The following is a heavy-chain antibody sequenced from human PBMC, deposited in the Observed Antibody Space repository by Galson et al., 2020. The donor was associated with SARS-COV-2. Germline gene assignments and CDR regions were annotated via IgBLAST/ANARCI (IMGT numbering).Heavy chain of an antibody. CDR2: ISGYNGDT. Sequence: ASVKDSCKASRYIFNTYSISWVRQAPGQGLEWLGCISGYNGDTILAQKLQGRVTMTTDTSTSTVYMELRSLISDDTGVYYCARDIYDSSGDQMGYWGQGTLVTVSS. V-gene: IGHV1-18*01. J-gene: IGHJ4*02. CDR3: ARDIYDSSGDQMGY. D-gene: IGHD3-22*01. CDR1: RYIFNTYS.